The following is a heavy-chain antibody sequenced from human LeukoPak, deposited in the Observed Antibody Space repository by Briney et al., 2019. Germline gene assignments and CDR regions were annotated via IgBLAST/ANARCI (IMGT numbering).Heavy chain of an antibody. CDR1: GFTFNNYW. D-gene: IGHD4-17*01. Sequence: PGGSLRLSCAASGFTFNNYWMHWVRQAPGKGLVRVSRIDSDGSNTNYADSVKGRFTVSRDNAKNTLYLQMNSLRAEDTAVYYCARDDYGDYYFDYWGQGTLVTVSS. V-gene: IGHV3-74*01. CDR2: IDSDGSNT. CDR3: ARDDYGDYYFDY. J-gene: IGHJ4*02.